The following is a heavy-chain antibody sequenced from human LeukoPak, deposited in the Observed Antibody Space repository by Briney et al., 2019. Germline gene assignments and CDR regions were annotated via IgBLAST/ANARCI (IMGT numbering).Heavy chain of an antibody. J-gene: IGHJ4*02. Sequence: SVKVSCKASGGTFSSYAISWVRQAPGQGLEWMGGIIPIFGTANYAQKFQGRVTITTDESTSTAYMELSSLRSEDTAVYYCARDGAVFDSSGYYFLWWGQGTLVTVSS. CDR3: ARDGAVFDSSGYYFLW. CDR1: GGTFSSYA. CDR2: IIPIFGTA. D-gene: IGHD3-22*01. V-gene: IGHV1-69*05.